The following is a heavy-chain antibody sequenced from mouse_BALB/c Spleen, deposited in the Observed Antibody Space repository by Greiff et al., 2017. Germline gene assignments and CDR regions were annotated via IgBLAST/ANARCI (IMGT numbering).Heavy chain of an antibody. D-gene: IGHD1-1*01. CDR2: ISNLAYSI. CDR3: ARDYYGSSEGYFDV. J-gene: IGHJ1*01. Sequence: EVKLMESGGGLVQPGGSRKLSCAASGFTFSDYGMAWVRQAPGKGPEWVAFISNLAYSIYYADTVTGRFTISRENAKNTLYLEMSSLRSEDTAMYYCARDYYGSSEGYFDVWGAGTTVTVSS. V-gene: IGHV5-15*02. CDR1: GFTFSDYG.